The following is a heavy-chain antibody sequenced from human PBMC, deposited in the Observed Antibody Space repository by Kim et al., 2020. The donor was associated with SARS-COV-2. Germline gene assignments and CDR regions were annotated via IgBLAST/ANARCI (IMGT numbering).Heavy chain of an antibody. CDR3: APLHFYSSAH. Sequence: GGSLRLSCAASGLNFNIQYMTWVRQAPGKGLEWVSFIGGSDGVVSYADSVRGRFAISRDNARNTVYLQMNSLRAEDTAIYYCAPLHFYSSAHWGQRTLVTVSS. D-gene: IGHD6-19*01. CDR1: GLNFNIQY. J-gene: IGHJ4*02. CDR2: IGGSDGVV. V-gene: IGHV3-48*03.